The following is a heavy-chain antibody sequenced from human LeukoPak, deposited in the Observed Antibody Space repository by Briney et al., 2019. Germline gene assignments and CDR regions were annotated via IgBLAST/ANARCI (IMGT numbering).Heavy chain of an antibody. V-gene: IGHV3-7*04. Sequence: GGSLRLSCAASGFTFSNHWMSWARQAPGKGLEWVANIKEDGSEKYYVDSVKGRFTISRDNAKNSLYLQMNSLRVEDTAVYYCARGGLRYFALWGQGALVTVSS. CDR2: IKEDGSEK. CDR3: ARGGLRYFAL. D-gene: IGHD3-16*01. CDR1: GFTFSNHW. J-gene: IGHJ5*02.